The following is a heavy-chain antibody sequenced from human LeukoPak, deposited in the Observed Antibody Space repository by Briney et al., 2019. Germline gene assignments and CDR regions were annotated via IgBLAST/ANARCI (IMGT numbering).Heavy chain of an antibody. V-gene: IGHV3-23*01. Sequence: PGRSLRLSCAAAGFTFSSYAMSWVRQPPGKGLEWVSAISGSGGSTYYADSVKGRFTISRDNSKTTLYLQMNSLRAEDTAVYYCAKDRDYYDSSGYYDWFDPWGQGTLVTVSS. CDR2: ISGSGGST. CDR3: AKDRDYYDSSGYYDWFDP. J-gene: IGHJ5*02. CDR1: GFTFSSYA. D-gene: IGHD3-22*01.